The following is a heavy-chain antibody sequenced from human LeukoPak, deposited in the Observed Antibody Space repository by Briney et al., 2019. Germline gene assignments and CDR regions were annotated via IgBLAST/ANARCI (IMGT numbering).Heavy chain of an antibody. CDR3: ARVPYSSSWPGFDP. CDR2: IYHRGST. J-gene: IGHJ5*02. CDR1: GGSISSSNW. V-gene: IGHV4-4*02. Sequence: SETLSLTCAVSGGSISSSNWWSWVRQPPGKGLEWIGEIYHRGSTNYNPSLKSRVTISVDKSKNQFSVKLSSVTAADTAVYYCARVPYSSSWPGFDPWGQGTLVTVSS. D-gene: IGHD6-13*01.